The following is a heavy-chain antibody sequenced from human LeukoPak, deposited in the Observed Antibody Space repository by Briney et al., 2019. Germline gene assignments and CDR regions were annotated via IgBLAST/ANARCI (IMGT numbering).Heavy chain of an antibody. D-gene: IGHD2-2*01. Sequence: GESLKISCEASGYPFTSYWNGWVRQMPGKGLEWMGIIYPGDSDIRYSPSFQGQVTISADKSISTAYLQWSSLKASDTAMYFCARQSSTFDYWGQGTLVTVSS. CDR2: IYPGDSDI. CDR3: ARQSSTFDY. CDR1: GYPFTSYW. V-gene: IGHV5-51*01. J-gene: IGHJ4*02.